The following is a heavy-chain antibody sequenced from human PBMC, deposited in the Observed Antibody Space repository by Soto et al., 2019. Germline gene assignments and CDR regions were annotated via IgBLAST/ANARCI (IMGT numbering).Heavy chain of an antibody. CDR2: IYYSGST. CDR3: ARVTRRVYYYDSSGYQNAFDI. J-gene: IGHJ3*02. D-gene: IGHD3-22*01. CDR1: GGSISSGGYY. Sequence: TLSLTCTVSGGSISSGGYYWSWIRQHPGKGLEWIGYIYYSGSTYYNPSLKSRVTISVDTSKNQFSLKLSSVTAADTAVYYCARVTRRVYYYDSSGYQNAFDIWGQGTMVTVSS. V-gene: IGHV4-31*03.